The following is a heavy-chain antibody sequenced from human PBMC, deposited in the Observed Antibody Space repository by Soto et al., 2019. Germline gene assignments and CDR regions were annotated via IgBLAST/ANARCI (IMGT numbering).Heavy chain of an antibody. CDR3: ARDLGGSYRAYYYGMDV. V-gene: IGHV3-21*01. CDR1: GFTFSSYS. D-gene: IGHD1-26*01. Sequence: PGGSLRLSCAASGFTFSSYSMNWVRQAPGKGLEWVSSISSSSSYIYYADSVKGRFTISRDNAKNSLYLQMNSLRAEDTAVYYCARDLGGSYRAYYYGMDVWGQGTTVTVSS. CDR2: ISSSSSYI. J-gene: IGHJ6*02.